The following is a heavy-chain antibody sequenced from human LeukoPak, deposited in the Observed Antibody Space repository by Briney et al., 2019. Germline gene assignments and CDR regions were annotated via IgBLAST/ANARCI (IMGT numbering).Heavy chain of an antibody. D-gene: IGHD3-22*01. CDR2: IYHSGST. CDR3: VRRGYYYDSSHYYYFDY. Sequence: SETLSLTCTVSGVSITSYYWSWIRQPPGKGLEWIGSIYHSGSTNDNPSLKSRVTTSVDTSKNQFSLKLSSVTAADTAVYYCVRRGYYYDSSHYYYFDYWGQGTLVTVSS. V-gene: IGHV4-59*08. CDR1: GVSITSYY. J-gene: IGHJ4*02.